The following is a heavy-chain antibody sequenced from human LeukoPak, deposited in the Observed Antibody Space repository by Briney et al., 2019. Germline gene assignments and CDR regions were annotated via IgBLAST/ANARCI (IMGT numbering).Heavy chain of an antibody. Sequence: PSETLSLTCTVSGYSISSGYYWGWIRQPPGKGLEWIGSIYHSGSTYYNPSLKSRVTISVDTSKNQFSLKLSSVAAADTAVYYCARDADYVGAFDIWGQGTMVTVSS. CDR1: GYSISSGYY. D-gene: IGHD4-17*01. J-gene: IGHJ3*02. V-gene: IGHV4-38-2*02. CDR2: IYHSGST. CDR3: ARDADYVGAFDI.